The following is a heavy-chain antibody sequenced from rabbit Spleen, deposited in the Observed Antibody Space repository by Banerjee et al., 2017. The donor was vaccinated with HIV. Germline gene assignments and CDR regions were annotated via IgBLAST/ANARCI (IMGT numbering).Heavy chain of an antibody. V-gene: IGHV1S45*01. J-gene: IGHJ4*01. D-gene: IGHD3-3*01. CDR3: ARDLVWATGL. CDR2: IYAGSSGST. Sequence: QEQLVESGGGLVQPEGSLTLTCKASGFDFSSYYMSWVRQAPGKGLEWIGCIYAGSSGSTYYATWAKGRFTISKASSTTVTLQMTSLTAADTATYFCARDLVWATGLWGPGTLVTVS. CDR1: GFDFSSYY.